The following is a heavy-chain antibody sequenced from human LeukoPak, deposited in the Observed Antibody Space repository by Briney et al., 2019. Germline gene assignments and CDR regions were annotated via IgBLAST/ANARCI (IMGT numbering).Heavy chain of an antibody. D-gene: IGHD3-3*01. CDR3: TRYYDFWSGHYDYYYYYMDV. Sequence: PGGSLRLSCTASGFTFGDYAMSWFRQAPGKGLEWVGFIRSKAYGGTTEYAASVKGRFTISRDDSKSIAYLQMNSLKTEDTAVYYCTRYYDFWSGHYDYYYYYMDVWGKGTTVTVSS. CDR1: GFTFGDYA. J-gene: IGHJ6*03. CDR2: IRSKAYGGTT. V-gene: IGHV3-49*03.